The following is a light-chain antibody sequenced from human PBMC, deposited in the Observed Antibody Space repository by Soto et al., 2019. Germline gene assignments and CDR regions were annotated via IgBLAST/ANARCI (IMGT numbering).Light chain of an antibody. V-gene: IGKV1-27*01. CDR3: KKYDTAPLT. CDR2: AAS. Sequence: IQVTQSPSSLSGSGEDSVTITWRASQGISNYLAWYQQKPGKVPKLLIYAASTLQSGVPSRFSGSGSGTDFTLTIASLQPEDIATYFCKKYDTAPLTFGGGTKVDIK. J-gene: IGKJ4*01. CDR1: QGISNY.